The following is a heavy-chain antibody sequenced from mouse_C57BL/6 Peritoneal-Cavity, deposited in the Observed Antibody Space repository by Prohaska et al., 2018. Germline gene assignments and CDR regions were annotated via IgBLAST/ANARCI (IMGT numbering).Heavy chain of an antibody. CDR3: VRWAEYEGGYYAMDY. CDR1: GYTFTDYY. D-gene: IGHD2-14*01. Sequence: KPGASVKMSCKASGYTFTDYYMNWVKQSHGKSLEWIGDINPYNGGTSYNQKFKGKATLTVDKTSHKAYMELNSTTSEDTAVDNCVRWAEYEGGYYAMDYWGQGTVVTVSS. CDR2: INPYNGGT. V-gene: IGHV1-19*01. J-gene: IGHJ4*01.